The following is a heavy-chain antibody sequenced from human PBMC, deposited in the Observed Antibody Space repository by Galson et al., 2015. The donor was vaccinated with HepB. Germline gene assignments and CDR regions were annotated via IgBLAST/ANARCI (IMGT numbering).Heavy chain of an antibody. J-gene: IGHJ4*02. Sequence: LRLSCAASGFTFSSYDMHWVRQATGKGLEWVSAIGTAGDPYYPGSVKGRFTISRENAKNSLYLQMNSLRAGDTAVYYCARATGGSYYFDFDYWGQGTLVTVSS. D-gene: IGHD1-26*01. CDR3: ARATGGSYYFDFDY. CDR1: GFTFSSYD. CDR2: IGTAGDP. V-gene: IGHV3-13*05.